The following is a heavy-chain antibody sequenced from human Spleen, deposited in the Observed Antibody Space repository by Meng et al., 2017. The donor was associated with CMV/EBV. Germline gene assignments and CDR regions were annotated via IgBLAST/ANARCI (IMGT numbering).Heavy chain of an antibody. CDR1: GGSSRRGDYY. CDR3: ARNTVGTPPPQFDP. D-gene: IGHD4-23*01. CDR2: IYYSGST. V-gene: IGHV4-30-4*08. J-gene: IGHJ5*02. Sequence: QVELEDAGPGMVNPSQTLSLTRTVSGGSSRRGDYYWSCIRQPPVKGLEWIGYIYYSGSTYYNPSLKSRVTISVDTFKNQFSLKLSSVTAADTAVYYCARNTVGTPPPQFDPWGQGTLVTVFS.